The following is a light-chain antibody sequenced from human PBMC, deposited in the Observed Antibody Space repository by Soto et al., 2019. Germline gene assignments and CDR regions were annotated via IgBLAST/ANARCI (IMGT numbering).Light chain of an antibody. J-gene: IGLJ2*01. CDR2: EGS. CDR1: SSDVGNYNL. V-gene: IGLV2-23*01. Sequence: QSALTQPASVSGSPGQSITISCTGTSSDVGNYNLVSWYQQYPGKAPKLMFYEGSKRPSGVSNRFSGSKSGNTASLTISGLQTEDEADYYCCSYAGSSNLVAVGGGTKLTVL. CDR3: CSYAGSSNLVA.